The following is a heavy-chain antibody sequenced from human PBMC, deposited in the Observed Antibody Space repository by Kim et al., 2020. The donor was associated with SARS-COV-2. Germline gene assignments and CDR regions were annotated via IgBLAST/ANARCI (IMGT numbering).Heavy chain of an antibody. V-gene: IGHV3-21*01. Sequence: GGSLILSCPASGFTFSSYSMNWVRQAPGKGLEWVSSSISSSSYIYYADSVKGRFTISRDNATNLLYLQMNSLRAEDTAVYYCARDAGVLSWFDPWGQGTLVSVSS. CDR2: SISSSSYI. CDR1: GFTFSSYS. J-gene: IGHJ5*02. CDR3: ARDAGVLSWFDP. D-gene: IGHD3-9*01.